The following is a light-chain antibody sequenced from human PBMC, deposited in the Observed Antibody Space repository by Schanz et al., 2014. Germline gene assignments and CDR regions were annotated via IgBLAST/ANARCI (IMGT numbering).Light chain of an antibody. CDR3: MQALQTPRT. J-gene: IGKJ4*01. Sequence: DIVLTQSPLSLPVTPGEPASISCRSSQSLLHDNGDNYLDWYLQKPGQSPQLVIYLGSNRASGVTDRFSGSGSGTDFTLKISRVEAEDVGVYYCMQALQTPRTFGGGTKVEIK. CDR1: QSLLHDNGDNY. CDR2: LGS. V-gene: IGKV2-28*01.